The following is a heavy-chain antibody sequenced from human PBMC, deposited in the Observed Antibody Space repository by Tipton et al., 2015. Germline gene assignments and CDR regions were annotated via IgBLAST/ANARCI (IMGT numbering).Heavy chain of an antibody. D-gene: IGHD4-17*01. V-gene: IGHV4-61*01. CDR1: GGSVSSANYY. Sequence: TLSLTCTVSGGSVSSANYYWSWIRQPPGKGLEWIGEINHSGSTNYNPSLKSRVTISVDTSKNQFSLKLSSVTAADTAVYYCARVPTTVTTYFDYWGQGTLVTVSS. CDR3: ARVPTTVTTYFDY. CDR2: INHSGST. J-gene: IGHJ4*02.